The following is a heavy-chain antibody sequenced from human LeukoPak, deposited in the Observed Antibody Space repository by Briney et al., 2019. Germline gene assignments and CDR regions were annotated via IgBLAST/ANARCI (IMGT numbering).Heavy chain of an antibody. CDR2: IYYSGST. V-gene: IGHV4-59*12. CDR3: ARDTVVIFDY. J-gene: IGHJ4*02. D-gene: IGHD4-23*01. CDR1: GGSISGYY. Sequence: SETLSLTCTVSGGSISGYYWSWIRQPPGKGLEWIGYIYYSGSTNYNPSLKSRVTISVDTSKNQFSLKLSSVTAADTAVYYCARDTVVIFDYWGQGTLVTVSS.